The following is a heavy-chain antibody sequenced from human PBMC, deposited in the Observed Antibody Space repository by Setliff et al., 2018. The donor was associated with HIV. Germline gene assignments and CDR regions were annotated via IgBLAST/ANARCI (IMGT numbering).Heavy chain of an antibody. J-gene: IGHJ5*02. CDR2: IYYSGST. CDR1: GGSISSGIYY. CDR3: ARILVAAAGTGFDP. D-gene: IGHD6-13*01. V-gene: IGHV4-61*05. Sequence: PSETLSLTCTVSGGSISSGIYYWIWIRQPPGKGLEWIGYIYYSGSTYYNPSLKSRVIISIDKSKNKFSLKVSSVTAADTAVYYCARILVAAAGTGFDPWGQGILVTVSS.